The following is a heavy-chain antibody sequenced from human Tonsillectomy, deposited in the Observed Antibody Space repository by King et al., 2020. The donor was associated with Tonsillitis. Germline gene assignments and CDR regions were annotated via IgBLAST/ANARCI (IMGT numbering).Heavy chain of an antibody. D-gene: IGHD3-10*01. Sequence: HVQLVESGGGVVQPGGSLRLSCAASGFTFSTYGIHWVRQTPGKGLEWVAVISNDGYEKYYADFVKGRFTISRDNSRNTLYLQMNSLRAEDTAVYYCTRDDRGDRGIIMNYIWGQGTLVTVSS. V-gene: IGHV3-33*05. J-gene: IGHJ4*02. CDR2: ISNDGYEK. CDR1: GFTFSTYG. CDR3: TRDDRGDRGIIMNYI.